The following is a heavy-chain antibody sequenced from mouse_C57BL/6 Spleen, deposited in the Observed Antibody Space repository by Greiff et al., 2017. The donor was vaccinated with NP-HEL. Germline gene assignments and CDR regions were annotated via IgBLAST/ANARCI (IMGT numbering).Heavy chain of an antibody. J-gene: IGHJ3*01. CDR3: ARSLWLRRSGFAY. CDR1: GYTFTSYW. D-gene: IGHD2-2*01. Sequence: QVHVKQSGTELVKPGASVKLSCKASGYTFTSYWMHWVKQRPGQGLEWIGNINPSNGGTNYNEKFKSKATLTVDKSSSTAYMQLSSLTSEDSAVYYCARSLWLRRSGFAYWGQGTLVTVSA. V-gene: IGHV1-53*01. CDR2: INPSNGGT.